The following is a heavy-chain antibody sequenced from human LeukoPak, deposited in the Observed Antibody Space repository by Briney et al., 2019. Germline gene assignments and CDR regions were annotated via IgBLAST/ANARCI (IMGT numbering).Heavy chain of an antibody. J-gene: IGHJ4*02. D-gene: IGHD3-16*01. CDR1: GFTVSSSNY. Sequence: GGSLRLSCAASGFTVSSSNYMNWVRQAPGKGLEWVSGTYTGGTTYYTDSVKGRFTISRDNPNNTLYLQMHSLRAEDTAVYYCAREISRFGIWGQGTLVTVSS. CDR3: AREISRFGI. V-gene: IGHV3-66*01. CDR2: TYTGGTT.